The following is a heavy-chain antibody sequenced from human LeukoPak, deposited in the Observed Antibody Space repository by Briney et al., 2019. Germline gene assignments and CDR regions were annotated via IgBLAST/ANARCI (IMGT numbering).Heavy chain of an antibody. D-gene: IGHD6-13*01. CDR3: ARGTLKAAATDFDY. V-gene: IGHV3-20*03. Sequence: GGSLRLSYAASGFTFDDYGMSWVRQAPGKGLEWVSGINWNGGSTGYADSVKGRFTISRDNAKNSLYLQMNSLRAEDTALYYCARGTLKAAATDFDYWGQGTLVTVSS. J-gene: IGHJ4*02. CDR1: GFTFDDYG. CDR2: INWNGGST.